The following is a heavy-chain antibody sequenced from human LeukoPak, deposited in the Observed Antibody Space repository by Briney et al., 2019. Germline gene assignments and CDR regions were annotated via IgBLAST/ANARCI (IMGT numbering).Heavy chain of an antibody. Sequence: PGGSLRLSCAASGFTFSSYAMTWVRQAPGKGLEWVSAMTCGGGTYYADSVKGRFTISRDNSKNTVYLQMNSLRAEDTAVYYCAKDLTRSSGGFDYWGQGTLVTVSS. CDR1: GFTFSSYA. CDR2: MTCGGGT. J-gene: IGHJ4*02. CDR3: AKDLTRSSGGFDY. D-gene: IGHD6-6*01. V-gene: IGHV3-23*01.